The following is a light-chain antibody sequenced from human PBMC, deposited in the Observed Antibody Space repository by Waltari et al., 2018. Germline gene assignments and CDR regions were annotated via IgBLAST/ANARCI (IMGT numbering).Light chain of an antibody. J-gene: IGKJ2*01. CDR1: QSISSNY. V-gene: IGKV3-20*01. Sequence: EIVLTQSPGTLSLSPGERATLSCRASQSISSNYLAWYQQKPGQAPRLLIYGASSRATDIPARFSGSGSGTDFTLTISRLEPEDAAVFYCQQYGSSPGTFGQGTKLEIK. CDR2: GAS. CDR3: QQYGSSPGT.